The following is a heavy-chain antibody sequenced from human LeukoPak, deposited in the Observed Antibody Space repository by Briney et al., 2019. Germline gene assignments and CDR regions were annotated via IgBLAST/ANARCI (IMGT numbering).Heavy chain of an antibody. Sequence: PGGSLRLSCAASGFTFSSYGMHWVRQAPGKGLEWVAVISYDGSNKYYADSVKGRFTISRDNSKNTLYLQMNSLRAEDTAVYYCARRGLSSAWYYFDSWGQGTLVTVSS. CDR1: GFTFSSYG. J-gene: IGHJ4*02. D-gene: IGHD6-19*01. CDR3: ARRGLSSAWYYFDS. CDR2: ISYDGSNK. V-gene: IGHV3-30*03.